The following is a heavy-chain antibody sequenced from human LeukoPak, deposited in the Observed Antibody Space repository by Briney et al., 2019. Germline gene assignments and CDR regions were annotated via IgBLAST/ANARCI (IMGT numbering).Heavy chain of an antibody. D-gene: IGHD1-1*01. CDR2: ISSSSSTI. CDR3: ARGDDNWNDLDPFDI. Sequence: GGSLRLSCAASGFTFSSYSMNWVRQAPGKGLELVSYISSSSSTIYYEDSVKGRFTISRDNAKNSLYLQMNSLRAEDTAVYYCARGDDNWNDLDPFDIWGQGTMVTVSS. J-gene: IGHJ3*02. CDR1: GFTFSSYS. V-gene: IGHV3-48*01.